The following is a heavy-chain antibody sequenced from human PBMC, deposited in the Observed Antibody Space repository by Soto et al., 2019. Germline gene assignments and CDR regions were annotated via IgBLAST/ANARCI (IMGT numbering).Heavy chain of an antibody. V-gene: IGHV3-64D*08. D-gene: IGHD6-19*01. J-gene: IGHJ4*02. Sequence: GGSLRLSCSASGFTFSSYAMHWVRQAPGKGLEYVSAISSNGGSTYYADSVKGRFTISRDNSKNTLYLQMSSLRAEDTAVYYCVKEGEPIAVAGTSLDYWGQGTLVTVSS. CDR2: ISSNGGST. CDR1: GFTFSSYA. CDR3: VKEGEPIAVAGTSLDY.